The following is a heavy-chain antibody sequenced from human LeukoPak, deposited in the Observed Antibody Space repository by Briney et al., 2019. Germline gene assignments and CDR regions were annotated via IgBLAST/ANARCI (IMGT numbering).Heavy chain of an antibody. CDR3: VTTSGYSSGYGYFDS. CDR1: GFTVSGNY. Sequence: GGTLRLSCAASGFTVSGNYMSWVRQAPGTGLEWVSLIYIGGATAYADSAKGRFTISRDTSKNTLYLQMHSLRAEDTAVYYCVTTSGYSSGYGYFDSWGQGTLVTVS. CDR2: IYIGGAT. V-gene: IGHV3-66*01. J-gene: IGHJ4*02. D-gene: IGHD5-18*01.